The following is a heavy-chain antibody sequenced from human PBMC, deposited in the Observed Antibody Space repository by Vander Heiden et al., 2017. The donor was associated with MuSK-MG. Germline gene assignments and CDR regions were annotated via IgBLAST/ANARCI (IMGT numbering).Heavy chain of an antibody. J-gene: IGHJ4*02. V-gene: IGHV3-74*01. D-gene: IGHD5-12*01. Sequence: EVQLVESGGGVVQPGGSLRLSCAASGLTFSSYWMHWVRQAPGKGLVWVSRINSDGSSTSYADSVKGRFTISRDNAKNTLYLQMNSLRAEDTAVYYCARGWLQLGVDYWGQGTLVTVSS. CDR3: ARGWLQLGVDY. CDR1: GLTFSSYW. CDR2: INSDGSST.